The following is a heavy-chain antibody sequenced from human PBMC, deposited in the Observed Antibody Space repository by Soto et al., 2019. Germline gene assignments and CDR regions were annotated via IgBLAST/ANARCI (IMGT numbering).Heavy chain of an antibody. CDR1: GLTFSTYW. V-gene: IGHV3-74*01. Sequence: GGSLRLSCAASGLTFSTYWMHWVRQAPGKGLVWVSRINSDGSATTYADSVKGRFTISRDNAKNTLYLQMNSLRAEDTAVYYCARVGDVGFYSNYLLRWGQGTLVTVSS. D-gene: IGHD4-4*01. CDR3: ARVGDVGFYSNYLLR. J-gene: IGHJ4*02. CDR2: INSDGSAT.